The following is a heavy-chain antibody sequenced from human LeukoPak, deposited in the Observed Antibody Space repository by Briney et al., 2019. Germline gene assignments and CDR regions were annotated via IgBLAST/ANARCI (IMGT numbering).Heavy chain of an antibody. Sequence: GGSLRLSCAASGFTFSGFAMSWLRRTPGKGLEWVSGLSGSGDNTLYADSVKGRFTISRDNSKNTLYLEINSLRAEDTAIYYCAKMKGHPLPKYYMDVWGQGTTVTVSS. V-gene: IGHV3-23*01. CDR1: GFTFSGFA. J-gene: IGHJ6*01. D-gene: IGHD1-26*01. CDR2: LSGSGDNT. CDR3: AKMKGHPLPKYYMDV.